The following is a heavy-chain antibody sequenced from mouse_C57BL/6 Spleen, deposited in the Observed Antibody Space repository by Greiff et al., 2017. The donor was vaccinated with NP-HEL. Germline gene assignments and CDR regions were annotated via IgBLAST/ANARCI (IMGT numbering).Heavy chain of an antibody. Sequence: QVHVKQPGAELVKPGASVKLSCKASGYTFTSYWVHWVKQRPGQGLEWIGMIHPNSGSTNYNEKFKSKATLTVDKSSSTAYMQLSSLTSEDSAVYYCARNFYYGSSPWYFDVWGTGTTVTVSS. CDR1: GYTFTSYW. D-gene: IGHD1-1*01. J-gene: IGHJ1*03. CDR2: IHPNSGST. V-gene: IGHV1-64*01. CDR3: ARNFYYGSSPWYFDV.